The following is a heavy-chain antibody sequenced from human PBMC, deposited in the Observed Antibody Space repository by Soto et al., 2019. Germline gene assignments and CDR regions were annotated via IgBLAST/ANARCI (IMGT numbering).Heavy chain of an antibody. V-gene: IGHV4-34*01. CDR1: GGSFSGYY. Sequence: PSETLSLTCAVYGGSFSGYYWSWIRQPPGKGLEWIGEINHSGSTNYNPSLKSRVTISVDTSKNQFSLKLSSVTAADTAVYYCARRGLRQNWFDPWGQGTLVTVSS. J-gene: IGHJ5*02. CDR3: ARRGLRQNWFDP. CDR2: INHSGST. D-gene: IGHD4-17*01.